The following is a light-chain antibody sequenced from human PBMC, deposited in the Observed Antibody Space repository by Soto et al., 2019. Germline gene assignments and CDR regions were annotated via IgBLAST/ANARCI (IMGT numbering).Light chain of an antibody. CDR1: QGIGNS. Sequence: IQMTQSPSSLSGSVGDKITMTCRASQGIGNSLAWYQQKPGKVPKLLIYAASILQSGVPPRFNGRGSGTDFTLTILSLRPEDAATYYCQQSKSAPQTFGQGTKVEI. J-gene: IGKJ1*01. V-gene: IGKV1-27*01. CDR3: QQSKSAPQT. CDR2: AAS.